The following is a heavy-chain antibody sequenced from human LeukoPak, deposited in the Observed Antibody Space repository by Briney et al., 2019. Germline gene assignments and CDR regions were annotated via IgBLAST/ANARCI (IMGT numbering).Heavy chain of an antibody. CDR1: GFTFSIYW. CDR3: ARATSYSSSWYDEGYYFDY. D-gene: IGHD6-13*01. V-gene: IGHV3-7*01. CDR2: IKQDGSEK. Sequence: PGGSLRLSCAASGFTFSIYWMSWVRQAPGKGLEWVANIKQDGSEKYYVDYVKGRFTISRDNAKNSLYLQMNSLRAEDTAVYYCARATSYSSSWYDEGYYFDYWGQGTLVTVSS. J-gene: IGHJ4*02.